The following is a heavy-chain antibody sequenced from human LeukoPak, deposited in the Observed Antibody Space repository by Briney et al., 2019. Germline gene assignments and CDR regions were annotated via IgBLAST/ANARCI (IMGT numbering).Heavy chain of an antibody. CDR3: ARVSAAAGRGFDY. Sequence: PSETLSLTCTVSGGSISSYYWSWIRQPPGKGLEWIGDIYYSGSTNYNPSLKSRVTISVDMSKNQFSLKLSSVTAADTAVYYCARVSAAAGRGFDYWGQGTLVTVSP. V-gene: IGHV4-59*01. J-gene: IGHJ4*02. CDR2: IYYSGST. CDR1: GGSISSYY. D-gene: IGHD6-13*01.